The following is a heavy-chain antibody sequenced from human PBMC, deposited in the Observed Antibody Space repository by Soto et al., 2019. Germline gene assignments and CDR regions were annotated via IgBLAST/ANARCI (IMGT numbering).Heavy chain of an antibody. J-gene: IGHJ4*02. V-gene: IGHV3-30*18. CDR3: AKDQNIAAAASTFAY. CDR1: GFTFSSYG. Sequence: GGSLRLSCAASGFTFSSYGMHWVRQAPGKGLEWVAVISYDGSNKYYADSVKGRFTISRDNSKNTLYLQMNSLRAEDTAVYYCAKDQNIAAAASTFAYWGQGTLVTVSS. CDR2: ISYDGSNK. D-gene: IGHD6-13*01.